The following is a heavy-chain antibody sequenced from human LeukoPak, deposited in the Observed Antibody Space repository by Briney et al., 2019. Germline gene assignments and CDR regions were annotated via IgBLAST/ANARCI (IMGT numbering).Heavy chain of an antibody. D-gene: IGHD6-13*01. V-gene: IGHV4-61*05. CDR3: ARGYSSSWYYYYYMDV. J-gene: IGHJ6*03. Sequence: SETLSLTCTVFGGSISSSSYYWGWIRQPPGKGLEWIGYIYYSGSTNYNPSLKSRVTISVDTSKNQFSLKLSSVTAADTAVYYCARGYSSSWYYYYYMDVWGKGTTVTISS. CDR1: GGSISSSSYY. CDR2: IYYSGST.